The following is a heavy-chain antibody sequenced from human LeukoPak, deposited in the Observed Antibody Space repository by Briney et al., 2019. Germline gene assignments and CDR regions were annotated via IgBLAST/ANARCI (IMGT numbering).Heavy chain of an antibody. CDR2: IYYSGST. J-gene: IGHJ3*02. V-gene: IGHV4-30-4*01. CDR1: GGSISSGYYY. D-gene: IGHD6-13*01. CDR3: AKMQQLVRAFDI. Sequence: SETLSLTCTVSGGSISSGYYYWSWIRQPPGKGLEWIGYIYYSGSTYYNPSLKSRVTISVDTSKNQFSLKLSSVTAADTAVYYCAKMQQLVRAFDIWGQGTMVTVSS.